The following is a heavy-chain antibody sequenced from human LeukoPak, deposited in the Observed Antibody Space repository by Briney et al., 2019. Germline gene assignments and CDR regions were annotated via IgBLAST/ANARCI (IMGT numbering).Heavy chain of an antibody. CDR3: ARVTGYYLDS. V-gene: IGHV3-21*01. CDR1: GFTFSSYN. D-gene: IGHD3-10*01. J-gene: IGHJ4*02. Sequence: GGSLRLSCAASGFTFSSYNINWVRQTPGKGLEWVSSISTSSDYIYYTDSVKGRFTISRDNAKNSLYLQLNSLRAEDTAVYHCARVTGYYLDSWGQGTLVTVSS. CDR2: ISTSSDYI.